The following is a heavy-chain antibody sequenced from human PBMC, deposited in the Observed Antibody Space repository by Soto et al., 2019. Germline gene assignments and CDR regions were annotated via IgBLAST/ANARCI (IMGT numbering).Heavy chain of an antibody. J-gene: IGHJ5*01. CDR3: ARDRVGVSSNWFDS. Sequence: PSETLSLTCTVSGGSISSYYWSWIRQPPGKGLEWIGYIYNSGSTNYNPALKSRVTTSVDTSKNQFSLKLTSVTAADTAVYYCARDRVGVSSNWFDSWGRGTLVTVS. CDR2: IYNSGST. V-gene: IGHV4-59*01. D-gene: IGHD1-26*01. CDR1: GGSISSYY.